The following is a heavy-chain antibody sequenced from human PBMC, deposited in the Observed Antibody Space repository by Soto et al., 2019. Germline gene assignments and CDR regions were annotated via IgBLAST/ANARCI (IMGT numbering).Heavy chain of an antibody. V-gene: IGHV1-3*01. J-gene: IGHJ4*02. CDR2: INAGNGNT. CDR1: GYTFPSYG. Sequence: ASVKVSRQASGYTFPSYGMHWVRQAPGQRLEWMGWINAGNGNTKYSQKFQGRVTIARDTSASTGYVGVSRLRSEDTGVYYCARSIVVAPALDYWGQGTLVTVSS. CDR3: ARSIVVAPALDY. D-gene: IGHD2-21*02.